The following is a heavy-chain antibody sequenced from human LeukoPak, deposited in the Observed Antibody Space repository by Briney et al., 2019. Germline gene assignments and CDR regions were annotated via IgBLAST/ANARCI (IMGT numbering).Heavy chain of an antibody. CDR3: VRESEYYFDNSASFDY. Sequence: GGSLSLSCAASGFTFTAYLIHWVRQAPGEGLEWVAVMSSDGNAMFYADSVKGRFTISRDNSKNTLYLQMNSLRAEDTAVYYCVRESEYYFDNSASFDYWGRGTLVTVSS. V-gene: IGHV3-30-3*01. J-gene: IGHJ4*02. D-gene: IGHD3-22*01. CDR1: GFTFTAYL. CDR2: MSSDGNAM.